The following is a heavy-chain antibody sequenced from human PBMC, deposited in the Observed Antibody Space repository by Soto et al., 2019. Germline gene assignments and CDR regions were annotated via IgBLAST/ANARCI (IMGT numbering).Heavy chain of an antibody. J-gene: IGHJ3*02. V-gene: IGHV4-39*01. CDR1: DGSISSSSYY. CDR3: ARRYRDWNYVPQGGAFDI. CDR2: IYYSGST. Sequence: PSQPKSLTCTVFDGSISSSSYYWSWKRQPPGKGLEWIGSIYYSGSTYYNPSLKSRVTISVDTSKNQFSLKLSSVTAADTAVYYCARRYRDWNYVPQGGAFDIWGQGTMVTVS. D-gene: IGHD1-7*01.